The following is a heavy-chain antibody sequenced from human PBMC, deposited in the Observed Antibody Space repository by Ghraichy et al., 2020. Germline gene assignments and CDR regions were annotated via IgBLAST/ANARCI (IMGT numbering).Heavy chain of an antibody. CDR2: INHSGRT. Sequence: SETLSLTCAVYGGSFSGYYWSWIRQPPGKGLEWIGEINHSGRTNYNPSLKSRVTISVDTSKNQFSLKLSSVTAADTAVYYCARGIGKVRGVRFNWFDPWGQGTLVTVSS. D-gene: IGHD3-10*01. CDR1: GGSFSGYY. CDR3: ARGIGKVRGVRFNWFDP. V-gene: IGHV4-34*01. J-gene: IGHJ5*02.